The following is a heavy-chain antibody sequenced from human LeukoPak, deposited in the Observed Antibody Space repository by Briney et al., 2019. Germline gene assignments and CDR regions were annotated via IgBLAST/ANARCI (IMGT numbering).Heavy chain of an antibody. Sequence: GGSLRLSCAASGFTFSSYAMSWVRQAPGKGLEWVSAISGSGGSTYYADSVKGRFTISRDNSKNTLYLQMNSLRAEDTAVYYCAKDPAYDFWSGYNEDYWGQGTLVTVSS. D-gene: IGHD3-3*01. CDR1: GFTFSSYA. CDR3: AKDPAYDFWSGYNEDY. CDR2: ISGSGGST. V-gene: IGHV3-23*01. J-gene: IGHJ4*02.